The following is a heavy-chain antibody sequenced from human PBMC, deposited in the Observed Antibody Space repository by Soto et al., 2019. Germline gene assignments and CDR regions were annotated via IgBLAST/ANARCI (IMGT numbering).Heavy chain of an antibody. D-gene: IGHD4-17*01. CDR1: GGSISSGSYY. Sequence: QLQLQESGPGLLKPSETLSLTCTVSGGSISSGSYYWGWIRQPPGKGLEWIGTIYYSGNTYYNPSLQSRVSLSVGTPNNQFSLRLSSVTATDTAVYFCARLASVTTYVGSYYSYGMDVWGQGTAVTVSS. CDR3: ARLASVTTYVGSYYSYGMDV. CDR2: IYYSGNT. V-gene: IGHV4-39*01. J-gene: IGHJ6*02.